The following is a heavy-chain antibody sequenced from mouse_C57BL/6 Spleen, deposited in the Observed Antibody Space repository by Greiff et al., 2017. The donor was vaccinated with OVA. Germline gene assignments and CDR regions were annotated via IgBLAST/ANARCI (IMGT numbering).Heavy chain of an antibody. V-gene: IGHV3-6*01. CDR1: GYSITSGYY. Sequence: EVQLVESGPGLVKPSQSLSLTCSVTGYSITSGYYWNWIRQFPGNKLEWMGYISYDGSNNYNPSLKNRISITRDTSKNQFFLKLNSVTTEDTATYYCARKGDYGSYFDYWGQGTTLTVSS. J-gene: IGHJ2*01. D-gene: IGHD1-1*01. CDR2: ISYDGSN. CDR3: ARKGDYGSYFDY.